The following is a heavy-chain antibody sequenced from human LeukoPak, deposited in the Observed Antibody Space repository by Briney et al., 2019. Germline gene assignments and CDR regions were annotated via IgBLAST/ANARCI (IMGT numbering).Heavy chain of an antibody. D-gene: IGHD5-18*01. Sequence: ASVKVSCTASGYTFTGYYMHWVRQAPGQGLEWMGWINPNSGGTNYAQKFQGRVTMTRDTSISTAYMELSRLRSDDTAVYYCARFAKGGGYSYGYRGYFDYWGQGTLVTVSS. CDR2: INPNSGGT. J-gene: IGHJ4*02. CDR1: GYTFTGYY. V-gene: IGHV1-2*02. CDR3: ARFAKGGGYSYGYRGYFDY.